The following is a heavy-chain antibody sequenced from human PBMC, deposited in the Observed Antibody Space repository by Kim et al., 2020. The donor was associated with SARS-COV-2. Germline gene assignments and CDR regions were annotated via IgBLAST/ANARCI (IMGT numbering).Heavy chain of an antibody. Sequence: GGSLRLSCAASGFTVSSYYMNWVRQAPGKRLEWVSVIYDGGSTYYADSVKGRFTISRDNSKNTLYLQMNSLRPEDTAVYYCARDSYSLGVWGQGTLVIVSS. J-gene: IGHJ4*02. D-gene: IGHD2-21*01. V-gene: IGHV3-53*01. CDR1: GFTVSSYY. CDR2: IYDGGST. CDR3: ARDSYSLGV.